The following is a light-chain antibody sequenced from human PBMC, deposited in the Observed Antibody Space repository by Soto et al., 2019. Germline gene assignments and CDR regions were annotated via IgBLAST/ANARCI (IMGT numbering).Light chain of an antibody. Sequence: DIQMTQSPSSVSASVGDRVTITCRASQGISKWFAWYQQKPGKAPKLLIYAASSLQTGVPSRFSGSGSGTDFTLTISNLQPEDSATYFCQQANSVPWTFGLGTKVEI. CDR1: QGISKW. J-gene: IGKJ1*01. CDR2: AAS. V-gene: IGKV1-12*01. CDR3: QQANSVPWT.